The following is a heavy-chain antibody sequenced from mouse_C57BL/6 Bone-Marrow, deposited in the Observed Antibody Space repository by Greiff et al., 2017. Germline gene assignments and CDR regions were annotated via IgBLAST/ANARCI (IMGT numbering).Heavy chain of an antibody. J-gene: IGHJ1*03. V-gene: IGHV1-50*01. CDR2: IDPSDSYT. CDR1: GYTFTSYW. Sequence: QVQLQQPGAELVKPGASVKLSCKASGYTFTSYWMQWVKQRPGQGLEWIGEIDPSDSYTNYNQKFKGKATLTVDTSSSPAYMQLSSLTSEYSAVYYGAKESDGPWYFDVWGTGTTVTVSS. CDR3: AKESDGPWYFDV. D-gene: IGHD1-1*01.